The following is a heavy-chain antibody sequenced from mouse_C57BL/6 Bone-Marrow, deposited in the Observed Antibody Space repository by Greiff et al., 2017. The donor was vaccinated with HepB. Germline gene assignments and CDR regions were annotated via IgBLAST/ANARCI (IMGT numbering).Heavy chain of an antibody. V-gene: IGHV10-1*01. CDR3: VRHYYGSSYGYFDV. Sequence: DVHLVESGGGLVQPKGSLKLSCAASGFSFNTYAMNWVRQAPGKGLEWVARIRSKSNNYATYYADSVKDRFTISRDDSESMLYLQMNNLKTEDTAMYYCVRHYYGSSYGYFDVWGTGTTVTVSS. CDR1: GFSFNTYA. D-gene: IGHD1-1*01. CDR2: IRSKSNNYAT. J-gene: IGHJ1*03.